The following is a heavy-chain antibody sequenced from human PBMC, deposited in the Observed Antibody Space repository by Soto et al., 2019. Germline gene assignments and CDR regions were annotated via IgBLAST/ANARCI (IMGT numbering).Heavy chain of an antibody. CDR1: GFTFSDYY. D-gene: IGHD3-10*01. CDR3: ARAMVRGVIIRSYYYGMDV. V-gene: IGHV3-11*01. Sequence: SLRLSCAASGFTFSDYYMSWIRQAPGKGLEWVSYISSSGSTIYYADSVKGRFTISRDNAKNSLYLQMNSLRAEDTAVYYCARAMVRGVIIRSYYYGMDVWGQGTTVTVSS. CDR2: ISSSGSTI. J-gene: IGHJ6*02.